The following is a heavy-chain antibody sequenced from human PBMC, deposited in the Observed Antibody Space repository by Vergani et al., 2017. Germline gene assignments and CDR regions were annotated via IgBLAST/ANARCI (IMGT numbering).Heavy chain of an antibody. D-gene: IGHD2-15*01. CDR1: GGTFSSYT. Sequence: QVQLVQSGAEVKKPGSSVKVSCKASGGTFSSYTISWVRQAPGQGLEWMGRIIPILGIANYAQKFQGRVTITADKSTSTAYMELSSLRSEDTAVYYCAGQYCSDGSCYSHYYYYGMDVWGQGTTVTVSS. J-gene: IGHJ6*02. CDR2: IIPILGIA. V-gene: IGHV1-69*02. CDR3: AGQYCSDGSCYSHYYYYGMDV.